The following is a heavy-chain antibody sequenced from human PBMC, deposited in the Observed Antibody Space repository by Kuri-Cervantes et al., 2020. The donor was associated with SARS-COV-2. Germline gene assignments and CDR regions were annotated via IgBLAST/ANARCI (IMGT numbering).Heavy chain of an antibody. V-gene: IGHV1-69*13. CDR1: GYTFTSYY. CDR3: ARVVIKYYYDSGPRPDNWFDS. D-gene: IGHD3-22*01. J-gene: IGHJ5*01. CDR2: IIPIFGTA. Sequence: SVKVSCKASGYTFTSYYMHWVRQAPGQGLEWMGGIIPIFGTANYAQKFQGRVTITADESTSTAYMELSSLRSEDTAVYFCARVVIKYYYDSGPRPDNWFDSWGQGTLVSVSS.